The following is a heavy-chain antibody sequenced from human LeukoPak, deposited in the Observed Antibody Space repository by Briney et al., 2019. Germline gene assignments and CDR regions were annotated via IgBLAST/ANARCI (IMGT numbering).Heavy chain of an antibody. CDR2: IGTASDT. D-gene: IGHD1-1*01. Sequence: GGSLILSCAASGFTFSSYDMHWVRQPTGQGLEWVSTIGTASDTYYPGSVEGRFTLSRDNAKNSLYLQMNSLTAGDTAVYYCARGPPRGKYYYMDVWGKGTTVTVSS. V-gene: IGHV3-13*01. CDR1: GFTFSSYD. J-gene: IGHJ6*03. CDR3: ARGPPRGKYYYMDV.